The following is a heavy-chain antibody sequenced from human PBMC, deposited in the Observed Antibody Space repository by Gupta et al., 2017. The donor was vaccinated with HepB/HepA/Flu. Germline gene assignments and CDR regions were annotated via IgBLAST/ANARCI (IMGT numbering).Heavy chain of an antibody. J-gene: IGHJ4*02. CDR3: ARCNSGSYQGCLDY. V-gene: IGHV3-20*04. D-gene: IGHD1-26*01. CDR1: GFPFADYG. Sequence: EVQLVESGGGLVRPGGSLRLSCVASGFPFADYGMSWVRQAPGKGLEWVSGMNWNGGNTDYADSVKGRFTISRDNAKNSLYLQMNSVRADDTAFYYCARCNSGSYQGCLDYWGQGTLVTVSS. CDR2: MNWNGGNT.